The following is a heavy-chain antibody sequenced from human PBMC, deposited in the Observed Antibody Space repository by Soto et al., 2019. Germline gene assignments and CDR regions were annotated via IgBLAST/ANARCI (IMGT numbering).Heavy chain of an antibody. J-gene: IGHJ4*02. CDR1: GGTFSSYT. CDR3: ARDNPLGGNSGGFDY. Sequence: QVQLVQSGAEVKKPGSSVKVSCKASGGTFSSYTISWVRQAPGQGLEWMGRIIPILGIANYAQKFQGRVTSTADKSTSTAYMELSSLRSEDTAVYYCARDNPLGGNSGGFDYWGQGTLVTVSS. D-gene: IGHD2-21*02. CDR2: IIPILGIA. V-gene: IGHV1-69*08.